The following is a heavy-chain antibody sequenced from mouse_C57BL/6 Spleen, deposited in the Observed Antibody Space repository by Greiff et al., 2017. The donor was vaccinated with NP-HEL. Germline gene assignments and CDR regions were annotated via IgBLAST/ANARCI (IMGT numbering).Heavy chain of an antibody. V-gene: IGHV1-55*01. CDR2: IYPGSGST. CDR1: GYTFTSYW. CDR3: AREKARGNYECYFDY. Sequence: QVQLQQPGAELVKPGASVKMSCKASGYTFTSYWITWVKQRPGQGLEWIGDIYPGSGSTNYNEKFKSKATLTVDTSSSTAYMQLSSLTSEDSAVYYCAREKARGNYECYFDYWGQGTTLTVSS. J-gene: IGHJ2*01. D-gene: IGHD3-3*01.